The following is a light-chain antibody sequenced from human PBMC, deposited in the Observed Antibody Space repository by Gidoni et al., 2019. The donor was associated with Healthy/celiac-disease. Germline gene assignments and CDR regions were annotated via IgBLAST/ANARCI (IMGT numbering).Light chain of an antibody. CDR3: QQSQGTPWT. V-gene: IGKV1-39*01. CDR2: AAS. Sequence: DVQMTQSPSSLSATVGDRVTITCRASQSLDRFLNWYQQIPGKAPKLLIYAASTLQSGVPSRFSGSVSGTQFTLTITSLHPEDSATYFCQQSQGTPWTFGQGTKVEIK. J-gene: IGKJ1*01. CDR1: QSLDRF.